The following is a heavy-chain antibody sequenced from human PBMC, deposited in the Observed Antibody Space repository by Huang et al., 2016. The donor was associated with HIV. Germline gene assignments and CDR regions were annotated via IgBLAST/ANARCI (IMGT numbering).Heavy chain of an antibody. CDR1: GYPFTDSN. Sequence: QVQLVQSGAEVKNPGASVRVSCKASGYPFTDSNIHWVRQAPGQGLEWMGWINPKRGGTIYAQRLQGRITMTRDTTSSTVHMDLRRIQSDDTAVYFCARDWSFGSSTSPADWGQGTLVTVSS. D-gene: IGHD6-6*01. V-gene: IGHV1-2*02. CDR2: INPKRGGT. CDR3: ARDWSFGSSTSPAD. J-gene: IGHJ4*02.